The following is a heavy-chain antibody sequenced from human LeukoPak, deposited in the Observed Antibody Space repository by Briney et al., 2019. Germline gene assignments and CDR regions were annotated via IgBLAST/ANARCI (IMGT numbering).Heavy chain of an antibody. CDR1: GGSISSSNW. CDR3: ASYGELGMSSWFDP. CDR2: IYHSGST. D-gene: IGHD7-27*01. Sequence: SETLSLTCAVSGGSISSSNWWSWVRQPPGKGLEWIGEIYHSGSTSYNPSLKSRVTISVDKSKNQFSLKLSSVTAADTAVYYCASYGELGMSSWFDPWGQGTLVTVSS. V-gene: IGHV4-4*02. J-gene: IGHJ5*02.